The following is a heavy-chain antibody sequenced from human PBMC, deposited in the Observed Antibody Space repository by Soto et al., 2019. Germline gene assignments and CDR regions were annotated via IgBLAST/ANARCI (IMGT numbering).Heavy chain of an antibody. CDR2: ILNDGSNE. Sequence: QVQLVESGGGVVQPGTSLRLSCAASGFTFSRFGMHWVRQAPGKGLEWVGVILNDGSNEKYADSVKGRFTISRDNSKXXXXXXXXXXXXXXXXXXXXXXXXXXXXNGLDYWGQGTLXT. CDR1: GFTFSRFG. CDR3: XXXXXXXXNGLDY. V-gene: IGHV3-33*01. J-gene: IGHJ4*02.